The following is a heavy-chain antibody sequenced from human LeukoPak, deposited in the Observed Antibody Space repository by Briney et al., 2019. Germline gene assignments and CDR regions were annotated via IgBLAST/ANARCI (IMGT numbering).Heavy chain of an antibody. CDR3: ARHQGSYRYGMDV. V-gene: IGHV3-53*01. CDR2: IYSGGST. D-gene: IGHD2-15*01. CDR1: VGSISSSSYY. J-gene: IGHJ6*02. Sequence: ASETLSLTCTVSVGSISSSSYYWGWIRQPPGKGLEWVSVIYSGGSTYYADSVKGRFTISRDNSKNTLYLQMNSLRAEDTAVYYCARHQGSYRYGMDVWGQGTTVTVSS.